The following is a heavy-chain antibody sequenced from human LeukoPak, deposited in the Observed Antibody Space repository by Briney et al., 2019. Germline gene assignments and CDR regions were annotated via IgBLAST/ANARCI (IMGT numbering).Heavy chain of an antibody. Sequence: ASVKVSCKASGYTFTSYGISWVRQAPGQGLEWMGWISAYNGNTNYAQKLQGRVTMTEDTSTDTAYMELSSLRSEDTAVYYCATAHYDILTGSPWFDPWGQGTLVTVSS. CDR1: GYTFTSYG. J-gene: IGHJ5*02. D-gene: IGHD3-9*01. V-gene: IGHV1-18*01. CDR2: ISAYNGNT. CDR3: ATAHYDILTGSPWFDP.